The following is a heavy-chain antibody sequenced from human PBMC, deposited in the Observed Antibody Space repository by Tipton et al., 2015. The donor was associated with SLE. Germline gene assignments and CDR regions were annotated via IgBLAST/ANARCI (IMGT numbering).Heavy chain of an antibody. CDR2: TSEIGAGT. J-gene: IGHJ4*02. CDR3: VLRPDKEGVGGGY. Sequence: PLRLSCATSGFTFWSHDMGWVRQAPGKGLEWVSVTSEIGAGTHYINSVRGRFTISGDISRDILYLQMNSLRGEDTALYYCVLRPDKEGVGGGYWGQGILVTVSS. D-gene: IGHD1-26*01. CDR1: GFTFWSHD. V-gene: IGHV3-23*01.